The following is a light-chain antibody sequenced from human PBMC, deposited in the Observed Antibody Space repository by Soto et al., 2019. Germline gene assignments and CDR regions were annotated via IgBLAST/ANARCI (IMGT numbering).Light chain of an antibody. CDR3: QSYDSSLSGWKV. V-gene: IGLV1-40*01. J-gene: IGLJ3*02. CDR2: GNT. CDR1: SSNIGAGYD. Sequence: QAVVTQPPSVSGAPGQRVTISCTGSSSNIGAGYDVHWYQQLPGTAPKLLIYGNTNRPSGVSDRFSGSRSGPSASLAITGLQAEDEADYYCQSYDSSLSGWKVFGGGTKLTVL.